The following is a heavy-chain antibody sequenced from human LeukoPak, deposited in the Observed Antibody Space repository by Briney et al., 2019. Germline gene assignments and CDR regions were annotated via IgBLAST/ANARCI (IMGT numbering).Heavy chain of an antibody. D-gene: IGHD5-18*01. J-gene: IGHJ4*02. CDR1: GFTFSDYY. CDR2: ISSSGSTI. Sequence: GGSLRLSCAASGFTFSDYYMSWIRQAPGKGLEWVSYISSSGSTIYYADSVKGRFTISRDNAKNSLYLQMNSLRAEDTAVCYCARTPEGYSYGLYYFDYWGQGTLVTVSS. CDR3: ARTPEGYSYGLYYFDY. V-gene: IGHV3-11*01.